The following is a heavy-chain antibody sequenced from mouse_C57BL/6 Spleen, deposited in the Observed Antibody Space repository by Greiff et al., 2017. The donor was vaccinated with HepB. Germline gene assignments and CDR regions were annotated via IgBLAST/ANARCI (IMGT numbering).Heavy chain of an antibody. CDR3: AGGGYSYYFDY. V-gene: IGHV1-7*01. D-gene: IGHD1-1*02. J-gene: IGHJ2*01. CDR2: INPSSGYT. Sequence: VQLQQSGAELAKPGASVKLSCKASGYTFTSSWMHWVKQRPGQGLEWIGYINPSSGYTKYNQKFKDKATLTADKSSSTAYMQLSSLTYVDSAVYYCAGGGYSYYFDYWGQGTTLTVSS. CDR1: GYTFTSSW.